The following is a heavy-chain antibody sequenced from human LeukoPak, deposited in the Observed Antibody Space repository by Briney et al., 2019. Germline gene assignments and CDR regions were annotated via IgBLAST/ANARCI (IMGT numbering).Heavy chain of an antibody. CDR3: AKDKDPRSGGYDY. D-gene: IGHD6-19*01. CDR1: GFSFGDYA. V-gene: IGHV3-9*01. CDR2: ISWSGGSI. J-gene: IGHJ4*02. Sequence: GGSLRLSCAASGFSFGDYAMHWVRQAPGKGLEWVSGISWSGGSIGYADSVKGRFTISRDNAKNSLYLQMTSLRAEDTALYYCAKDKDPRSGGYDYWGQGTLVTVSS.